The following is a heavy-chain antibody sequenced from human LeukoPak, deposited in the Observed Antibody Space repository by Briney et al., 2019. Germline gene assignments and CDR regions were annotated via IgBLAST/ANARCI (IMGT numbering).Heavy chain of an antibody. Sequence: PSETLSLTCAVYGGSFSGYYWSWIRQPPGKGLEWIGEINHSGSTNYNPSLKSRVTISVDTSKNQFSLKLSSVTAADTAVYYCASRPYDFWSSYYYYMDVWGKGTTVTVSS. V-gene: IGHV4-34*01. CDR2: INHSGST. CDR1: GGSFSGYY. CDR3: ASRPYDFWSSYYYYMDV. D-gene: IGHD3-3*01. J-gene: IGHJ6*03.